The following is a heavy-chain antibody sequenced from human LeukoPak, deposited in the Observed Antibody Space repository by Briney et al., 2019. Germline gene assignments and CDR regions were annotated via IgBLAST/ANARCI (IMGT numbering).Heavy chain of an antibody. CDR2: ISSSGSPI. CDR1: GFTFSDYY. D-gene: IGHD3-10*02. Sequence: GGSLRLSCATSGFTFSDYYMSWIRQAPGKGLEWVSYISSSGSPIYYADSVKGRFTISRDNAKNSLFLQMNSLRAEDTAVYYCAELGITMIGGVWGKGTTVTVSS. J-gene: IGHJ6*04. CDR3: AELGITMIGGV. V-gene: IGHV3-11*04.